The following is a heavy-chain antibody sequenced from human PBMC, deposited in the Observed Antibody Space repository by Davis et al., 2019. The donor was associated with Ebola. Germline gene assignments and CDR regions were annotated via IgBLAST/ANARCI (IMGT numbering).Heavy chain of an antibody. V-gene: IGHV3-7*03. CDR2: IKQDGSEK. Sequence: GESLKISCAASGFTFSSYAMIWVRQAPGKGLEWVANIKQDGSEKYYVDSVKGRFTISRDNAKNSLYLQMNSLRAEDTAVYYCARDRPPYYYDSSGPFDYWGQGTLVTVSS. CDR1: GFTFSSYA. CDR3: ARDRPPYYYDSSGPFDY. D-gene: IGHD3-22*01. J-gene: IGHJ4*02.